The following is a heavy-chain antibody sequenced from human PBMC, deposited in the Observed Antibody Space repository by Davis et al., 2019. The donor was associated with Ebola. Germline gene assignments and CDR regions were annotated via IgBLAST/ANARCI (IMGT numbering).Heavy chain of an antibody. Sequence: AASVKVSCKASGYTFTSYAMHWVRQAPGQRLEWMGWINAGNGNTKYSQKFQGRVTITRDTSASTVYMELSSLRSEDTAVYYCARTGNYGALYYYGMDVWGQGTTVTVSS. CDR1: GYTFTSYA. D-gene: IGHD4-17*01. CDR3: ARTGNYGALYYYGMDV. J-gene: IGHJ6*02. CDR2: INAGNGNT. V-gene: IGHV1-3*01.